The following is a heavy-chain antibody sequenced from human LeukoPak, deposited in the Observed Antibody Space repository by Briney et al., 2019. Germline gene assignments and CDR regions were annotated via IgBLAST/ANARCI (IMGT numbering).Heavy chain of an antibody. V-gene: IGHV3-9*01. D-gene: IGHD6-13*01. CDR3: ARCSSWYTFDY. J-gene: IGHJ4*02. CDR1: GFTFDDYA. Sequence: SLRLSCAASGFTFDDYAMHCVRQAPGKGREWGSGISWNSGSIGYAHSVKGRFTISRYNAKNSLYLQMNSLRAEDTALYYCARCSSWYTFDYWGQGTLVTVSS. CDR2: ISWNSGSI.